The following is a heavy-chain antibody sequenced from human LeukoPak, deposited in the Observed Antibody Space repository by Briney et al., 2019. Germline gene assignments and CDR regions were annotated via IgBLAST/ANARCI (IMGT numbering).Heavy chain of an antibody. J-gene: IGHJ5*02. CDR2: IYTSGST. V-gene: IGHV4-61*02. CDR3: ARGAGPPRDWFDP. CDR1: GGSISSGSYY. D-gene: IGHD6-19*01. Sequence: SETLSLTCTVSGGSISSGSYYWSWIRQPVGKGLEWIGRIYTSGSTNYNPSLKSRVTISVDTSKNQFSLKLSSVTAADTAVYYCARGAGPPRDWFDPWGQGTLVTVSS.